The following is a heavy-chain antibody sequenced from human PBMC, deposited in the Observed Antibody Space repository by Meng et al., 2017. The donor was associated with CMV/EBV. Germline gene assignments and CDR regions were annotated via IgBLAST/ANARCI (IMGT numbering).Heavy chain of an antibody. D-gene: IGHD3-10*01. CDR1: GGTFSSYA. Sequence: SSVHVSCKASGGTFSSYAIRWVRQAPGQGLEWMGGIIPIFGTANYAQKFQGRVTITTDESTSTAYMELSSLRSEDTAVYYCAAEYVYYYGSGSYYNPLYYYYGMDVWGQGTTVTVSS. CDR3: AAEYVYYYGSGSYYNPLYYYYGMDV. V-gene: IGHV1-69*05. CDR2: IIPIFGTA. J-gene: IGHJ6*02.